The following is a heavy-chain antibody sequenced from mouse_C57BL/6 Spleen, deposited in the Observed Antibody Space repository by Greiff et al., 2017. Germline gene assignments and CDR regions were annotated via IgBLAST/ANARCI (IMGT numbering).Heavy chain of an antibody. CDR2: IGPEDGET. V-gene: IGHV14-2*01. CDR1: GFNIKDYY. D-gene: IGHD1-1*01. J-gene: IGHJ3*01. Sequence: VQLKQSGAELVKPGASVKLSCTASGFNIKDYYMHWVKQRTEQGLEWIGRIGPEDGETQYALKFQGKATITADPSSNPAYLQLSSLTSEDTAVYYGAGGEGFITTGVTPFAYWGQGTLVTVSA. CDR3: AGGEGFITTGVTPFAY.